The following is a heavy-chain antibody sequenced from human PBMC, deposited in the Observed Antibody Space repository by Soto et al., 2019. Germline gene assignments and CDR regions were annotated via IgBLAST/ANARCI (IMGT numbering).Heavy chain of an antibody. V-gene: IGHV3-30*18. Sequence: GGSLRLSCAASGFTFSTYAMHWVRQAPGKGLEWVTVISYDGSNTYYGDFVKGRFTISRDNSKNTLYLQMNSLRAEDTALYYCAKDGGNDYYYGLDAWGQGTTVTVSS. J-gene: IGHJ6*02. CDR1: GFTFSTYA. CDR3: AKDGGNDYYYGLDA. D-gene: IGHD1-1*01. CDR2: ISYDGSNT.